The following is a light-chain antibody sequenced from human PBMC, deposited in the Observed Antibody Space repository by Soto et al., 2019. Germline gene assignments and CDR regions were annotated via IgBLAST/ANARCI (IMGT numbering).Light chain of an antibody. J-gene: IGKJ4*01. V-gene: IGKV1-39*01. Sequence: TQSPGTLSLSPGERATITCRASQSIGDNVNWYQQKPGRAPELLIYRASNLHGGVPSRFSGSGSGTDFTLIIITLQPEDFATYFCQQTYRTPLTFGGGTRVDIK. CDR2: RAS. CDR1: QSIGDN. CDR3: QQTYRTPLT.